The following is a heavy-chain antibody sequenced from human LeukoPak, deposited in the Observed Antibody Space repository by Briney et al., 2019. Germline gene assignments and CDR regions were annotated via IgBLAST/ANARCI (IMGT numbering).Heavy chain of an antibody. CDR1: DGSFNDYY. D-gene: IGHD3-10*01. Sequence: SETLSLTCAVYDGSFNDYYWSWIRQPPGKGLEWVGEINHSGSTNYNPYLKSRVTISLATSKDKFPLKLNSVTAADTAVYYCARRGWGTDYWGQGTLVTVSS. J-gene: IGHJ4*02. CDR2: INHSGST. V-gene: IGHV4-34*01. CDR3: ARRGWGTDY.